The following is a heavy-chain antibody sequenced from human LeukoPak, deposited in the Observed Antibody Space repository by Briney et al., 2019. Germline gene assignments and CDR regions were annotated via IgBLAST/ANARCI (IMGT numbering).Heavy chain of an antibody. J-gene: IGHJ4*02. D-gene: IGHD1-1*01. CDR2: IRNSDGST. V-gene: IGHV3-23*01. Sequence: GGSLRLSCAASGFTFNSYAMYWVRQAPGKGLEWVSGIRNSDGSTYYADSVKGRFTISRDSSKNALHLQMNSLRAEDTALYYCAKGLERESRLDSWGQGTLVTVSS. CDR3: AKGLERESRLDS. CDR1: GFTFNSYA.